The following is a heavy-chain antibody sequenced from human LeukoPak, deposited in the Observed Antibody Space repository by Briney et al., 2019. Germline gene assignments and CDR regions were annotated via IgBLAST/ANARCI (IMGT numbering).Heavy chain of an antibody. J-gene: IGHJ6*02. CDR2: ISSSSSYI. V-gene: IGHV3-21*01. Sequence: GGSLTLSCAASGFTFSSYSMNWVRQAPGKGLEWVSSISSSSSYIYYADSVKGRFTISRDNAKNSLYLQMNSLRAEDTAVYYCARFATSSSEYYYGMDVWGQGTTVTISS. CDR1: GFTFSSYS. CDR3: ARFATSSSEYYYGMDV. D-gene: IGHD6-6*01.